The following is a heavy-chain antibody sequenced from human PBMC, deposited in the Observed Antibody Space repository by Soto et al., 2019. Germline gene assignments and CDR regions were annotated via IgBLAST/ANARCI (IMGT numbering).Heavy chain of an antibody. V-gene: IGHV1-46*01. J-gene: IGHJ4*02. Sequence: ASVKVSCKASGYTFTSYYMHWVRQAPGQGLEWMGIINPSGGSTSYAQKFQGRVTISVDTSKNQFSLKLNSVTAADTAVYYCARMNYYDTSGYPFDYWGQGMMVTVSS. CDR1: GYTFTSYY. D-gene: IGHD3-22*01. CDR3: ARMNYYDTSGYPFDY. CDR2: INPSGGST.